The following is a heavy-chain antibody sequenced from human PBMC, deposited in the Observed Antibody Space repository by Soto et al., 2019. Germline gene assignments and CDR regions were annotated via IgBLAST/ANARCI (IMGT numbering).Heavy chain of an antibody. Sequence: EVQLVESGGGLVQPGGSLRLSCAASGFAFSSYSMYWVRQAPGKGLEWVSYISSGSSTIDYADSVKGRFTISRDNAKNSLYLQMNNLRTEDTAVYHCTTDSADIVVVPATFGMDVWGQGTTVTVSS. D-gene: IGHD2-2*01. CDR3: TTDSADIVVVPATFGMDV. J-gene: IGHJ6*02. V-gene: IGHV3-48*01. CDR1: GFAFSSYS. CDR2: ISSGSSTI.